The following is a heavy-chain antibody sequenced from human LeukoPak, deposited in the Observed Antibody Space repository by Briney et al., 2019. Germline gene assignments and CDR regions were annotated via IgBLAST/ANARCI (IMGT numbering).Heavy chain of an antibody. V-gene: IGHV3-30*18. CDR2: ISYDGSNK. CDR3: AKDYGSGSYSNYYYGMDV. D-gene: IGHD3-10*01. J-gene: IGHJ6*02. CDR1: GFTFSSYG. Sequence: GGSLRLSCAASGFTFSSYGMHWVRQAPGKGLEWVAVISYDGSNKYYADSVKGRLTISRDNSKNTLYLQMNSLRAEDTAVYYCAKDYGSGSYSNYYYGMDVWGQGTTVTVSS.